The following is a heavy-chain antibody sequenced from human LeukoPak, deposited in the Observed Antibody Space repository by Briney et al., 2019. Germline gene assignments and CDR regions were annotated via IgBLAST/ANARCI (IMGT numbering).Heavy chain of an antibody. D-gene: IGHD6-13*01. V-gene: IGHV3-23*01. CDR1: GFTFSSYG. Sequence: PGGSLRLSCAASGFTFSSYGMGWVCQAPGKGLEWVSAISGSGGSTYYADSVKGRFTISRDNSKNTLYLQMNSLRAEDTAVYYCAKTGSSSWYESLSFSAFNWFDPWGQGTLVTVSS. J-gene: IGHJ5*02. CDR2: ISGSGGST. CDR3: AKTGSSSWYESLSFSAFNWFDP.